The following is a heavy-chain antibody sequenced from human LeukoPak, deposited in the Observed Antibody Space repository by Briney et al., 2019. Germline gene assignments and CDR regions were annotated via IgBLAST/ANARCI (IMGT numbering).Heavy chain of an antibody. J-gene: IGHJ1*01. V-gene: IGHV4-39*07. Sequence: SETLSLTCTVSGDSISSSSSYWGWIRQPPGKGLEWIGSLHYGGSTYYNPSLKSRVTISVDTSKNQFSLKLSSVTAADTAACYCASPKIAMSEYFQHWGQGALVTVSS. CDR1: GDSISSSSSY. D-gene: IGHD2-21*01. CDR3: ASPKIAMSEYFQH. CDR2: LHYGGST.